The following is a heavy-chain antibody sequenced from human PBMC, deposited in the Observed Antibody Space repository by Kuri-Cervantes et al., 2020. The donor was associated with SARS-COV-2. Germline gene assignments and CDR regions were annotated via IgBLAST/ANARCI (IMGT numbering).Heavy chain of an antibody. CDR3: ATTNDSILLGFDAFGI. D-gene: IGHD3-22*01. Sequence: SVKVSCKASGGTFSSYAISWVRQAPGQGLEWMGGIIPIFGTANYAQKFQGRVTITADESTSTAYMELSSLRSEDTAVYYCATTNDSILLGFDAFGIWGQGTMVTVSS. V-gene: IGHV1-69*13. CDR1: GGTFSSYA. CDR2: IIPIFGTA. J-gene: IGHJ3*02.